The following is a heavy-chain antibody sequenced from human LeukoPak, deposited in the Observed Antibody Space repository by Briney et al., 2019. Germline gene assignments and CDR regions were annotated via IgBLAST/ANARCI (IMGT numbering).Heavy chain of an antibody. Sequence: GGSLRLSCAASGFTFSSYWMSWVRQAPGKGLEWVANIKQDGSEKYYVDSVKGRFTISRDNAKNSLYLKMNSLRAEDTAVYYCARELTKRGYSYGVYYYYYMDVWGKGTTVTVSS. D-gene: IGHD5-18*01. CDR2: IKQDGSEK. CDR3: ARELTKRGYSYGVYYYYYMDV. CDR1: GFTFSSYW. V-gene: IGHV3-7*01. J-gene: IGHJ6*03.